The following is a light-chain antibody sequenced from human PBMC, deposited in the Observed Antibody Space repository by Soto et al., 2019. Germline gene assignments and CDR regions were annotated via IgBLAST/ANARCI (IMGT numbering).Light chain of an antibody. V-gene: IGKV3-11*01. CDR2: DAS. CDR3: QQRGNRPPWT. J-gene: IGKJ1*01. Sequence: EIVMTQSPATLSVSPGEGATLSCRASQSVGKYLVWYQQKPGQAPRLLIYDASNRATGIPARFSGSGSGTDFTLTISSLEPEDVAVYYCQQRGNRPPWTFGQGTKVDIK. CDR1: QSVGKY.